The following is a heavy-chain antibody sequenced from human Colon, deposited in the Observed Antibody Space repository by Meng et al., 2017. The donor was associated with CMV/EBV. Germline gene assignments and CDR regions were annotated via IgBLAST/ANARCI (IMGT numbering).Heavy chain of an antibody. CDR3: ATTLYDFWSGYFGY. D-gene: IGHD3-3*01. CDR1: GFTFSSYA. J-gene: IGHJ4*02. Sequence: GESLKISCGASGFTFSSYAMSWVRQAPGKGLEWVSYISSRGTTIYYADSVKGRFTISRDNAKNSLYLQMNSLRSEDTAVYYFATTLYDFWSGYFGYWGQGTLVTVSS. V-gene: IGHV3-48*03. CDR2: ISSRGTTI.